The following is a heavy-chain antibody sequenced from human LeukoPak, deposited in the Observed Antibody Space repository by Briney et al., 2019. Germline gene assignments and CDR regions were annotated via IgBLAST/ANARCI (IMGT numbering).Heavy chain of an antibody. J-gene: IGHJ5*02. CDR1: GFTFSSYA. CDR2: ISGSGGST. CDR3: ARMDPDPNSGEYNWFDP. D-gene: IGHD3-10*01. V-gene: IGHV3-23*01. Sequence: GGSLRLSCAASGFTFSSYAMSWVRQAPGKGLEWASAISGSGGSTYYADSVKGRFTISRDNSKNTLYLQMNSLRAEDTAVYYCARMDPDPNSGEYNWFDPWGQGTLVTVSS.